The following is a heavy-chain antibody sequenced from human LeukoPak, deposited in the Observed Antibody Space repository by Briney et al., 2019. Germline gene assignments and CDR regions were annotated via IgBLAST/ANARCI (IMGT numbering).Heavy chain of an antibody. Sequence: SVKVSCKASGGTFSSYAISWVRQAPGQGLEWMGRIIPILGIANYAQKFQGRVTITADKSTSTAYMELSSLRSEDTAVYYCARDALGGIVVVVAASSNWFDPWGQGTPVTVSS. CDR3: ARDALGGIVVVVAASSNWFDP. CDR1: GGTFSSYA. V-gene: IGHV1-69*04. D-gene: IGHD2-15*01. J-gene: IGHJ5*02. CDR2: IIPILGIA.